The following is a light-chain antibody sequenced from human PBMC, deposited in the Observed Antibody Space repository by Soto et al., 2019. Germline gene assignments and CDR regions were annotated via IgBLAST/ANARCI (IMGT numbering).Light chain of an antibody. J-gene: IGKJ1*01. CDR3: QQYNYWSVT. CDR1: QSVGST. Sequence: EIVMTQSPATLSVSPGGGATLSCRASQSVGSTLAWYQQKPGQIPRLLIFGASTRPTGVPARFSGSGSGTDFTLTIISLQSEDSAVYYCQQYNYWSVTFGQGTKVDI. V-gene: IGKV3D-15*01. CDR2: GAS.